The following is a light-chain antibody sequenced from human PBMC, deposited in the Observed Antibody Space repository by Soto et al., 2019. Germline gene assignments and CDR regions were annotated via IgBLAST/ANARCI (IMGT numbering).Light chain of an antibody. CDR3: SSYTSSSTPHVV. Sequence: QSVLTQPAPVSGSPGHSITISCTGTSSDVGGYNYVSWYQQHPGKAPKLMIYDVSNRPSGVSNRFSGSKSGNTASLTISGLQAEDEADYYCSSYTSSSTPHVVFGGGTKSPS. J-gene: IGLJ2*01. CDR2: DVS. CDR1: SSDVGGYNY. V-gene: IGLV2-14*01.